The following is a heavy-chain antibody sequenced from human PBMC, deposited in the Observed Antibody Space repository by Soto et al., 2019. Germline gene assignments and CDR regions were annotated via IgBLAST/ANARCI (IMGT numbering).Heavy chain of an antibody. V-gene: IGHV1-8*01. J-gene: IGHJ5*02. Sequence: ASVKVSCKASGYTFTSYDINWVRQATGQGLEWMGWMNPNSGNTGYAQKFQGRVTMARNTSISTAYMELSSLRSEDTAVYYCAADRGRYGSGSYYIGGEGAWGQGTLVTVSS. D-gene: IGHD3-10*01. CDR1: GYTFTSYD. CDR3: AADRGRYGSGSYYIGGEGA. CDR2: MNPNSGNT.